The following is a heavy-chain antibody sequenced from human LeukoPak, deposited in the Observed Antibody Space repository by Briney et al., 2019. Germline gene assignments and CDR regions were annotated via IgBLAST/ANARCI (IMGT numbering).Heavy chain of an antibody. Sequence: GGSLRLSCAASGFTFSSYSMNWARQAPGKGLEWVSSITRSNYIYYADSVKGRFTISRDNSKNTLYLQMNSLRAEDTAVYYCAKKYSTGLDPWGQGTLVTVSS. CDR2: ITRSNYI. J-gene: IGHJ5*02. V-gene: IGHV3-21*04. D-gene: IGHD1-26*01. CDR3: AKKYSTGLDP. CDR1: GFTFSSYS.